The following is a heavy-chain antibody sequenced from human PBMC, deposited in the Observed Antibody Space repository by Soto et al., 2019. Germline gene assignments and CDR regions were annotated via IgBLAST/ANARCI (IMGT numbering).Heavy chain of an antibody. CDR2: ISAYNGNT. J-gene: IGHJ5*02. D-gene: IGHD3-3*01. V-gene: IGHV1-18*01. CDR3: VGDGYYDFWSGYRTNWYDL. Sequence: ASVKVSCKASGYTFTSYGISWVRQAPGQGLEWMGWISAYNGNTNYAQKLQGRVTMTTDTSTSTAYMELRSLRSDDTAVYYYVGDGYYDFWSGYRTNWYDLWGQGTLVTVSS. CDR1: GYTFTSYG.